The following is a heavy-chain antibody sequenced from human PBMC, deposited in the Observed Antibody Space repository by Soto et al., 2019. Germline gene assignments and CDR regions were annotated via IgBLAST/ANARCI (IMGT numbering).Heavy chain of an antibody. Sequence: QEQLVQSGAEVKKPGASVKVSCKASGYTFTSYDINWVRQATGQGLEWMGWINPNSGNTGYAQKFQGRVTMARDTSTSTAYMELSSLRSEDTAVYYCARMNYYDCSVINWFDPWGQGTLVTVSS. CDR1: GYTFTSYD. CDR3: ARMNYYDCSVINWFDP. J-gene: IGHJ5*02. V-gene: IGHV1-8*01. CDR2: INPNSGNT. D-gene: IGHD3-22*01.